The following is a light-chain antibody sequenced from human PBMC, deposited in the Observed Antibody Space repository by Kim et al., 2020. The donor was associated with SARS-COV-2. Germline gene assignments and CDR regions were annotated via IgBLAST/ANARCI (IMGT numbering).Light chain of an antibody. V-gene: IGKV2-30*02. CDR1: QSLVHSDGNTY. CDR3: MQGTHWPYT. J-gene: IGKJ2*01. Sequence: DVVMTQSPLSLPVTLGQPASISCGSSQSLVHSDGNTYLSWFQQRPGQSPRRLIYKVSDWDSGAPDRFSGSGSATDFTLKISRVEAEDVGVYYCMQGTHWPYTFGQGTKLEI. CDR2: KVS.